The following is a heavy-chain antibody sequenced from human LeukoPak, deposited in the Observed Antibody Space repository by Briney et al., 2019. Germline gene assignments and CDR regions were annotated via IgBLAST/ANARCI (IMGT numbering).Heavy chain of an antibody. Sequence: ASVKVSCKASGYTFTVYYMHWVRQAPGQGLEWMGWINPNSGGTNYAQKFQGRVTMTRDTSISTAYMELSRLRSDDTVVYYCARNPSTTGTKDYWGQGTLVTVSS. V-gene: IGHV1-2*02. CDR3: ARNPSTTGTKDY. CDR2: INPNSGGT. CDR1: GYTFTVYY. J-gene: IGHJ4*02. D-gene: IGHD1-1*01.